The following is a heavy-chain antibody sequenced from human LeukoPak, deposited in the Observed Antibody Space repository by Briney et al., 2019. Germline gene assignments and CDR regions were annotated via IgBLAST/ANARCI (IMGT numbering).Heavy chain of an antibody. CDR2: ISAYNGNT. Sequence: ASVKVSCKASGYTFTSYGISWVRQAPGQGLERMGWISAYNGNTNYAQKLQGRVTMTTDTSTSTAYMELRSLRSEDTAVYYCARGLLVNTDYGGNDNDAFDIWGQGTMVTVSS. V-gene: IGHV1-18*01. CDR1: GYTFTSYG. CDR3: ARGLLVNTDYGGNDNDAFDI. J-gene: IGHJ3*02. D-gene: IGHD4-23*01.